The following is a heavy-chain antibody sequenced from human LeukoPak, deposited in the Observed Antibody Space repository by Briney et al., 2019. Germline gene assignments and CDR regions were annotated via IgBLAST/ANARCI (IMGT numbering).Heavy chain of an antibody. Sequence: GGSLRLSCTASGFTFGDYAMSWFRQAPGKGLEWVSAISVSGDYSYYADSVKGRFTISRDNSKNTLYLQMNSLRAEDTAVYYCAKGLYDYIWGSYRPFDYWGQGTLVTVSS. J-gene: IGHJ4*02. CDR1: GFTFGDYA. D-gene: IGHD3-16*02. V-gene: IGHV3-23*01. CDR2: ISVSGDYS. CDR3: AKGLYDYIWGSYRPFDY.